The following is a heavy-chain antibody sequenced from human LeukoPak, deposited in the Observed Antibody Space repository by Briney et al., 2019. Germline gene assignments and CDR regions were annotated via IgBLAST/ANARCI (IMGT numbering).Heavy chain of an antibody. CDR2: IASDGNNR. J-gene: IGHJ4*02. V-gene: IGHV3-74*01. CDR1: GFTFSSYW. D-gene: IGHD4-23*01. Sequence: GGSLRLSCAAYGFTFSSYWMNWVRQVPGKGLVWVSRIASDGNNRDYADSVKGRFTISRDNAKNTLYLQMNSLRVEDTAVYYCARGRPHGNDYWGQGTLVTVSS. CDR3: ARGRPHGNDY.